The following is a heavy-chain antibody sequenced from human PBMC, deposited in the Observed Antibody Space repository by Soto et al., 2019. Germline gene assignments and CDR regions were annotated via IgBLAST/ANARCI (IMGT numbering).Heavy chain of an antibody. V-gene: IGHV4-34*01. CDR2: MSHSGGT. D-gene: IGHD1-1*01. CDR1: GGFVSSGSYY. CDR3: ARVERGTATTVVDAFDI. J-gene: IGHJ3*02. Sequence: QVQLQQWGAGLLKPSETLSLTCAVYGGFVSSGSYYWSWIRQPPGKGLEWIGEMSHSGGTHFNPSLKSQVTISVDTSKNQFSLKMSSVTAAETALYYCARVERGTATTVVDAFDIWGPGTMVTVSS.